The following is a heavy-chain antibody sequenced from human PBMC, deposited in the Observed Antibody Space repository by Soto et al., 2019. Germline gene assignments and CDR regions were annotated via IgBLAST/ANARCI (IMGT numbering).Heavy chain of an antibody. J-gene: IGHJ4*02. Sequence: SETLSLTCAVSGDSMSSSDYYWGWIRQPPGKGLEWIGSIYYSWSTYYNPSLQSRVAISVDTSKNQFSLKLKSVTAADTAIYYCARRTVNIRTFYSGLKTHCFDYWGQGAPVTVS. V-gene: IGHV4-39*01. CDR3: ARRTVNIRTFYSGLKTHCFDY. CDR1: GDSMSSSDYY. CDR2: IYYSWST. D-gene: IGHD6-19*01.